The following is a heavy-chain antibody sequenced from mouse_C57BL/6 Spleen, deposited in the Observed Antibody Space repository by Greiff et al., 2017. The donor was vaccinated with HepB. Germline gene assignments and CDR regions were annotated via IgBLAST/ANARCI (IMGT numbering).Heavy chain of an antibody. Sequence: EVQLQQSGPELVKPGASVKISCKASGYSFTGYYMHWVKQSSEKSLEWIGEINPSTGGTSYNQKFKGKATLTVDKSSSTAYMQLKSLTSEDSAVYYCARYYDYVFAYWGQGTLVTVSA. V-gene: IGHV1-43*01. J-gene: IGHJ3*01. D-gene: IGHD2-4*01. CDR1: GYSFTGYY. CDR3: ARYYDYVFAY. CDR2: INPSTGGT.